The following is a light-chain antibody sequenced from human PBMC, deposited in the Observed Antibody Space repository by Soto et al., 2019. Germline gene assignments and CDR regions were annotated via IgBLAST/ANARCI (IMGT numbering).Light chain of an antibody. CDR2: KAS. Sequence: DIQMTQSPSTLSASVGDRVTITCRASQSISSWLAWYQQKPGKAPKLLIYKASSLESGVPSRFSGSGSGTEFTLTISSLQPDDFATYDCQQYNSYPLTFGQGTKLEIK. CDR3: QQYNSYPLT. J-gene: IGKJ2*01. CDR1: QSISSW. V-gene: IGKV1-5*03.